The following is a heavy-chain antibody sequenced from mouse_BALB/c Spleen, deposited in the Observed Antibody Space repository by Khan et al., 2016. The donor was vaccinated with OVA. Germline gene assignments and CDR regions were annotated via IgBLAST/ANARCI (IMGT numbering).Heavy chain of an antibody. CDR3: ARSGYGAFAY. V-gene: IGHV1-18*01. J-gene: IGHJ3*01. Sequence: EVQLQQSGPELVKPGASMKISCKASGYSFTDYTLNWVKQSHGRNLEWIGLINPYNGDTIYNQKFKGKATLAVDKSSRTAYMELLSLTLEDSAVDHCARSGYGAFAYWGQGTLVTVSA. CDR1: GYSFTDYT. D-gene: IGHD1-2*01. CDR2: INPYNGDT.